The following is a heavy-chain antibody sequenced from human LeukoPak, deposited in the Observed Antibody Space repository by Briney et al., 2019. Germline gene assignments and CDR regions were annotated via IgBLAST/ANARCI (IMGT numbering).Heavy chain of an antibody. Sequence: VASVKVSCRASGYTFTGYYMHWVRQAPGQGLEWMGWINPNSCGTNYAQKFQGRVTMTRDTSISTAYMELSRLRSDDTAVYYCARAAYYYYYYMDVWGKGTTVTISS. CDR3: ARAAYYYYYYMDV. D-gene: IGHD6-13*01. V-gene: IGHV1-2*02. CDR1: GYTFTGYY. CDR2: INPNSCGT. J-gene: IGHJ6*03.